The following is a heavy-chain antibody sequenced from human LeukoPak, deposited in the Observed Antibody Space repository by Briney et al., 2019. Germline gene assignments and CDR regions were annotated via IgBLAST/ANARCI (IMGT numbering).Heavy chain of an antibody. J-gene: IGHJ4*02. Sequence: PSQTLSLTCTVSGGSISSGGYYWNWIRQPAGKGLEWIGRIYTTGSTNYNPSLKSRITISLVTSKNQFSLRLSSVTAADTAVYYCASPTYDFWSGVWGQGALVTVSS. V-gene: IGHV4-61*02. CDR3: ASPTYDFWSGV. CDR1: GGSISSGGYY. D-gene: IGHD3-3*01. CDR2: IYTTGST.